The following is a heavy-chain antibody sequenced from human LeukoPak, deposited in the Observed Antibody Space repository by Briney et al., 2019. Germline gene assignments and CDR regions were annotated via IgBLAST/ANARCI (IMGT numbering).Heavy chain of an antibody. V-gene: IGHV3-30-3*01. Sequence: GKSLRLSCAASGFTFSSDNLHWVRQAPGKGLEWVAVISSDGSNKYYADSVKGRFTISRDDSKNTLYLQMNSLRAEDTAVYYCARDRRYCSGGSCYLYASGHFYGPDVWGQGTTVTVSS. J-gene: IGHJ6*02. CDR1: GFTFSSDN. D-gene: IGHD2-15*01. CDR3: ARDRRYCSGGSCYLYASGHFYGPDV. CDR2: ISSDGSNK.